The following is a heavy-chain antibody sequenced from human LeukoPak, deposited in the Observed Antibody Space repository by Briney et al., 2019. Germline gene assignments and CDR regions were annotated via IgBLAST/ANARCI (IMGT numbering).Heavy chain of an antibody. D-gene: IGHD3-10*01. CDR2: INTNDGGT. Sequence: GASVKVSCKASGYTFTSYYMHWVRQAPGQGLAWMGRINTNDGGTNYAQKFQGSVTMTRDMSTSTVYMELSSLRSEDTAVYYCAREGYGSGTYLDYWGQGTLVTVSS. V-gene: IGHV1-46*01. CDR1: GYTFTSYY. J-gene: IGHJ4*02. CDR3: AREGYGSGTYLDY.